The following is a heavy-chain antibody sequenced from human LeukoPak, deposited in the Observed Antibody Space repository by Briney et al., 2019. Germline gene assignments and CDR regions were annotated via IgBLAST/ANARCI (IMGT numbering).Heavy chain of an antibody. CDR2: IYYSGST. Sequence: SETLSLTCTVSGGSISSYYWSWIRQPPGKGLEWIGYIYYSGSTNYNPSLKSRVTISVDTSKNQFSLKLSSVTAADTVVYYCARLSLGYCSSTSCENWFDPWGQGTLVTVSS. V-gene: IGHV4-59*01. CDR1: GGSISSYY. D-gene: IGHD2-2*01. J-gene: IGHJ5*02. CDR3: ARLSLGYCSSTSCENWFDP.